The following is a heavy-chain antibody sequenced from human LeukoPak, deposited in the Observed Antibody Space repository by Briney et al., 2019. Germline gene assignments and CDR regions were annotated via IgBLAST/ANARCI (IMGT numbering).Heavy chain of an antibody. CDR3: AKSPLYKWEPVDWFDP. D-gene: IGHD1-26*01. V-gene: IGHV3-23*01. CDR1: GFTFNNYA. J-gene: IGHJ5*02. CDR2: INGDGGST. Sequence: GGSLRLSCAASGFTFNNYAMNWVRQAPGRGLEWVSRINGDGGSTDYADSVKGRFTISRDNSKNTLSLQMNSLRAGDTAVYYCAKSPLYKWEPVDWFDPWGQGTLVTVSS.